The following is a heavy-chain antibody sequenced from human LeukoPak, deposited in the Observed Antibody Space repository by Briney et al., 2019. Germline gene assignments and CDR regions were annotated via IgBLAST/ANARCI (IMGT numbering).Heavy chain of an antibody. J-gene: IGHJ5*02. Sequence: KPSETLSLTCAVYGGSFSGYYWSWIRQPPGKGLEWIGEINHSGSTNHNPSLKSRVTMSVDTSKNQFSLKLSSVTAADTAVYYCARGGYSGYDFWFDPWGQGTLVTVSS. CDR2: INHSGST. V-gene: IGHV4-34*01. CDR3: ARGGYSGYDFWFDP. CDR1: GGSFSGYY. D-gene: IGHD5-12*01.